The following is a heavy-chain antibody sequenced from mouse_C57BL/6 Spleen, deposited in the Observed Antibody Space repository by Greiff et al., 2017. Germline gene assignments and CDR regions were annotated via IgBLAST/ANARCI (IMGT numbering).Heavy chain of an antibody. V-gene: IGHV5-9-1*02. CDR3: TIYGSSPGWFAY. CDR1: GFTFSSYA. CDR2: ISGGGDYI. D-gene: IGHD1-1*01. Sequence: EVKLMESGEGLVKPGGSLKLSCAASGFTFSSYAMSWVRQTPEKRLEWVAYISGGGDYIYYAATVKGRFTISRDNARNTLYLQMSSLKSEDTAMYYCTIYGSSPGWFAYWGQGTLVTVSA. J-gene: IGHJ3*01.